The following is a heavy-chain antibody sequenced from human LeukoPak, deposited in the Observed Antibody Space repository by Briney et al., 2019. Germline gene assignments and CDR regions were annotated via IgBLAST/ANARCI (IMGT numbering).Heavy chain of an antibody. J-gene: IGHJ4*02. CDR3: AKDGGSYPSAL. CDR1: GFTFSSYG. D-gene: IGHD1-26*01. V-gene: IGHV3-30*18. Sequence: PGGSLRLSCAASGFTFSSYGMHWVRQAPGKGLEWVAVISYDGSNKYYADSVKGRFTISRDNSKNTLYLQMNSLRAEDTAVYYCAKDGGSYPSALWGQGTLVTVSS. CDR2: ISYDGSNK.